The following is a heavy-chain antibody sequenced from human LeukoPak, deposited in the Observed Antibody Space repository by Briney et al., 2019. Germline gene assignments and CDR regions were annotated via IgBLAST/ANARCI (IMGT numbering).Heavy chain of an antibody. V-gene: IGHV3-33*01. CDR3: ARVGYNSGWYEY. D-gene: IGHD6-19*01. Sequence: PGGSLRLSCAASGFIFSSYGMHWVRQAPGKGLECVAAIWEDGTNIHYADSVRGRFTISRDNSKNTLYLQMNRLRAEDTAVYYCARVGYNSGWYEYWGQGTLVTVSS. CDR2: IWEDGTNI. J-gene: IGHJ4*02. CDR1: GFIFSSYG.